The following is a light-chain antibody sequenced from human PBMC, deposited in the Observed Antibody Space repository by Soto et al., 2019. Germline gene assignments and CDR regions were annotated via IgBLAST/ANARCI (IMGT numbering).Light chain of an antibody. J-gene: IGLJ2*01. V-gene: IGLV2-14*01. CDR2: DVS. Sequence: QSALTQPASVSGSPGQSIAISCTGTSSDVGGYNYVSWYQQHPGKAPKLMIYDVSKRPSGGVPNRFSGSKSGNTASLTISGLQAEDEADYYCSSYTSSSTVVFGGGTKVTVL. CDR1: SSDVGGYNY. CDR3: SSYTSSSTVV.